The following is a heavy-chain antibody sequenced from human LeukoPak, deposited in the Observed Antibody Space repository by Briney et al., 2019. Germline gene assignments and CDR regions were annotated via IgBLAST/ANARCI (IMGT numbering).Heavy chain of an antibody. D-gene: IGHD6-19*01. J-gene: IGHJ4*02. Sequence: PGGSLRLSCAASGFTFSSYWRSWVRQAPGKGLEWVANIKQDGSEKYYVDSVKGRFTISRDNAKNSLYLQMYSLRAEDTAVYYCARDLSPLNSKWLGIDYWGQGTLVTVSS. CDR2: IKQDGSEK. V-gene: IGHV3-7*01. CDR3: ARDLSPLNSKWLGIDY. CDR1: GFTFSSYW.